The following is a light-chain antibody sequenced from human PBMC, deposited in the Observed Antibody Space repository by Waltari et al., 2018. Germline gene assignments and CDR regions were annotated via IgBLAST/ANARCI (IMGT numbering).Light chain of an antibody. CDR1: SSNIGAGYD. Sequence: QSVLTQPPSVSGAPGQRVTISCTGSSSNIGAGYDGPRYQQLPGTAPKLLIYGNSNRPSGVPDRFSGSKSGTSASLAITGLQAEDEADYYCQSYDSSLSGWVFGGGTKLTVL. V-gene: IGLV1-40*01. CDR3: QSYDSSLSGWV. CDR2: GNS. J-gene: IGLJ3*02.